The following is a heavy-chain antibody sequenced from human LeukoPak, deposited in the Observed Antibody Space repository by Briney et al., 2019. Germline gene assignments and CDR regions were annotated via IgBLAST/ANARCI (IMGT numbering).Heavy chain of an antibody. CDR3: ARLRPRNYYGSGSYYKSSWFDP. CDR1: GGSFSGYY. V-gene: IGHV4-34*01. Sequence: SETLSLTCAVYGGSFSGYYWGWIRQPPGKGLEWIGEINHSGSTNYNPSLKSRVTISVDTSKNQFSLKLSSVTAADTAVYYCARLRPRNYYGSGSYYKSSWFDPWGQGTLVTVSS. D-gene: IGHD3-10*01. J-gene: IGHJ5*02. CDR2: INHSGST.